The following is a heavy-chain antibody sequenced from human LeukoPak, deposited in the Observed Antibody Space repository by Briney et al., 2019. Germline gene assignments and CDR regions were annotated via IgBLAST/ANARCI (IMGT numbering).Heavy chain of an antibody. V-gene: IGHV3-53*01. CDR1: GFTFSDHY. CDR2: IYSDNT. J-gene: IGHJ4*02. Sequence: GGSLRLSCAASGFTFSDHYMSWIRQAPGKGLEWVSFIYSDNTHYSDSVKGRFTISRDNSKNTLYLQMNSLRAEDTAVYYCARRAGAYSHPYDYWGQGTLVTVSS. CDR3: ARRAGAYSHPYDY. D-gene: IGHD4/OR15-4a*01.